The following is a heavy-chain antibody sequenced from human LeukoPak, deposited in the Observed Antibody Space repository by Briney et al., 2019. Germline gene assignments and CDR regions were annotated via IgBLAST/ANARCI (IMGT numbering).Heavy chain of an antibody. J-gene: IGHJ3*02. D-gene: IGHD3-22*01. CDR1: AGSISSSSYY. V-gene: IGHV4-39*01. CDR2: IYYSGST. Sequence: SETLSLTCTVSAGSISSSSYYWGWIRQPPGKGLEWIGSIYYSGSTYYNPSLKSRVTISVDTSKNQFSLKLSSVTAADTAVYYCARCDSNGGDAFDIWGQGTMVTVSS. CDR3: ARCDSNGGDAFDI.